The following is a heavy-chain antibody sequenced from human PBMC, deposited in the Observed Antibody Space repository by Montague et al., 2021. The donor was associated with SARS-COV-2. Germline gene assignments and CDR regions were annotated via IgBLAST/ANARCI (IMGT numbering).Heavy chain of an antibody. J-gene: IGHJ4*02. V-gene: IGHV4-4*02. CDR2: IYHTGST. CDR1: GGSISSINW. Sequence: SETLSLTCVVSGGSISSINWWTWVRQPPGKGLEWIGEIYHTGSTKYKPSLKSRVIISVDKSKNQFSLKLSSVTAADTAVYYCARTGYGSGGHAFDYWGQGTLVTVSS. CDR3: ARTGYGSGGHAFDY. D-gene: IGHD6-19*01.